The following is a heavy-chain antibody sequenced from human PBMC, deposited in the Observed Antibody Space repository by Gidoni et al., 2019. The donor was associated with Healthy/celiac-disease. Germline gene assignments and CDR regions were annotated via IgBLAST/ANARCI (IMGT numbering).Heavy chain of an antibody. Sequence: DVQLVQSVAEAKQPGDSLRISCKGSGSSFTSYWISWVRQMPGKGLEWMGSIDPSDSYTNYSPSVQGHVTISADKSISTADLQWSSLKASDTAMYYCARHGAYEGADGTWLDYGGQGTLVTVSS. V-gene: IGHV5-10-1*03. CDR2: IDPSDSYT. J-gene: IGHJ4*02. CDR3: ARHGAYEGADGTWLDY. D-gene: IGHD6-13*01. CDR1: GSSFTSYW.